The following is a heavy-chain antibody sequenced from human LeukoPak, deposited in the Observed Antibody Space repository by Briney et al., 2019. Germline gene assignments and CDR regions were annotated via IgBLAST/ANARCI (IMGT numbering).Heavy chain of an antibody. D-gene: IGHD3-10*01. V-gene: IGHV1-8*01. J-gene: IGHJ5*02. CDR1: GYTVTSYD. CDR3: ARGDIGYYGSGSYSWFDP. CDR2: MNPNSGNT. Sequence: VASVKVSCKASGYTVTSYDINWVRQATGQGLEWMGWMNPNSGNTGYAQKFQGRVTMTRNTSISTAYMELSSLRSEDTAVYYCARGDIGYYGSGSYSWFDPWGQGTLVTVSS.